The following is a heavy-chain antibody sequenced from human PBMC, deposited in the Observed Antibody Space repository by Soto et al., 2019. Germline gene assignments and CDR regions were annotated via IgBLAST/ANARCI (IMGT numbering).Heavy chain of an antibody. Sequence: GGSLRLSCAASGFTFSNYAMNWVRQAPGKGLEWVSFISVSGADTYYADSVRGRFTISRDNSENMLSLQMNSLRAEDTAIYYCATDPYCRSSSCYAGNLLYWGQGTLVTVSS. CDR3: ATDPYCRSSSCYAGNLLY. D-gene: IGHD2-2*01. CDR1: GFTFSNYA. V-gene: IGHV3-23*01. J-gene: IGHJ4*02. CDR2: ISVSGADT.